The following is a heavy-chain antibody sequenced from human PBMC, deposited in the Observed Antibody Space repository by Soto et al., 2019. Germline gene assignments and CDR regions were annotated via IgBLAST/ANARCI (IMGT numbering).Heavy chain of an antibody. CDR1: AGSITSTIDY. CDR2: IYYDGST. D-gene: IGHD2-2*01. Sequence: SETLSLTCIVSAGSITSTIDYWGWIRQSPGKGLEWIGNIYYDGSTFYNPSLKSRVTISVDTSKRQLSLRVSSVTAADTAVYYCARGGSASWRNWFDSWGQGTLVTVYS. J-gene: IGHJ5*01. V-gene: IGHV4-39*01. CDR3: ARGGSASWRNWFDS.